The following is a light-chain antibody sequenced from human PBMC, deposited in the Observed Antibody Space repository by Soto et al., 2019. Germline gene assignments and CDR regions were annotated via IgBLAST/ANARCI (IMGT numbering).Light chain of an antibody. CDR1: ESISRN. CDR2: GAS. J-gene: IGKJ1*01. V-gene: IGKV3-15*01. CDR3: QQYSNWPRT. Sequence: EIVMTQSPGTLSVSPGEGVTLSCRASESISRNLAWYQQKPGQAPRLLFYGASTRATGIPARFSGSGSGTEFTLTISSLQSEDFAVYSCQQYSNWPRTFGLGTKVEIK.